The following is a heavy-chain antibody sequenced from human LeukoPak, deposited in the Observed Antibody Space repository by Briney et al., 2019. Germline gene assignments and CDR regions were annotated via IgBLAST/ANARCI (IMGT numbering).Heavy chain of an antibody. D-gene: IGHD6-19*01. CDR3: ARIGVAGKKRAYDY. CDR1: GYTFTSYD. J-gene: IGHJ4*02. Sequence: GASVKVSCKASGYTFTSYDINWVRQATGQGLEWMGWMNPNSGNTGYAQKFQGRVTMTRDTSISTAYMELSRLRSDDTAVYYCARIGVAGKKRAYDYWGQGTLVTVSS. V-gene: IGHV1-8*01. CDR2: MNPNSGNT.